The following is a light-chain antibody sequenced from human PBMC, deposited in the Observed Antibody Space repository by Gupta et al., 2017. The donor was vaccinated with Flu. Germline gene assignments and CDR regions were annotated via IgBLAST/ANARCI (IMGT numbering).Light chain of an antibody. Sequence: EVVLTQSPATVSLFPGESATLSCRASQSVANYLAWYQQKPGQAPRLLIYDAVKRATGGPGRFSGSGAGTDFTLTITSLEPEDFAVYYCQSRSKWRLTFGGGTKVGLK. V-gene: IGKV3-11*01. CDR1: QSVANY. CDR3: QSRSKWRLT. J-gene: IGKJ4*01. CDR2: DAV.